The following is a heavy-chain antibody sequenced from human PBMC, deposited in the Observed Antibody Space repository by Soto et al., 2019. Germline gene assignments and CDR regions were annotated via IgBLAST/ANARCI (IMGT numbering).Heavy chain of an antibody. D-gene: IGHD6-13*01. CDR1: GGSISSYY. CDR2: IYYSGST. J-gene: IGHJ4*02. Sequence: SETLSLTCTVSGGSISSYYWSWIRQPPGKGLEWIGYIYYSGSTNYNPSLKSRVTISVDTSKNQFSLKLSSVAAADTAVYYCARVAPYQLAAIDYLGQGTLVTVSS. V-gene: IGHV4-59*01. CDR3: ARVAPYQLAAIDY.